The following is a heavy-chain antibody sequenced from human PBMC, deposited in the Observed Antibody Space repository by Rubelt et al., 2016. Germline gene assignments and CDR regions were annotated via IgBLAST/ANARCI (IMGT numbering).Heavy chain of an antibody. CDR3: VGGEPADY. Sequence: APGQGLEWMGWINPNSGGTNYAQKLQGRVTMTRDTSISTAYMELSRLRSDDTAVYYCVGGEPADYWGQGTLVTVSS. D-gene: IGHD3-10*01. J-gene: IGHJ4*02. CDR2: INPNSGGT. V-gene: IGHV1-2*02.